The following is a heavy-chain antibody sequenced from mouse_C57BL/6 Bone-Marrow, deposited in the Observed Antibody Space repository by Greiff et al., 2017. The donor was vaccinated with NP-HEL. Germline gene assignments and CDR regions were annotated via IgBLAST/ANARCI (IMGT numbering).Heavy chain of an antibody. CDR3: ARHDYDGTPYFDY. V-gene: IGHV5-6*01. D-gene: IGHD2-4*01. CDR2: ISSGGSYT. CDR1: GFTFSSYG. Sequence: EVKLQESGGDLVKPGGSLKLSCAASGFTFSSYGMSWVRQTPDKRLEWVATISSGGSYTYYPDSVKGRFTISRDNAKNTLYLQMSSLKSEDTAMYYCARHDYDGTPYFDYWGQGTTLTVSS. J-gene: IGHJ2*01.